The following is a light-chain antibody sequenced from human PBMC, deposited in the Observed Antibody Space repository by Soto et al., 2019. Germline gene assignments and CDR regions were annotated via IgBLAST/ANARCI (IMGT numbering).Light chain of an antibody. V-gene: IGKV3-20*01. J-gene: IGKJ1*01. CDR1: QSVSNSY. CDR3: QQYGSSGT. Sequence: EIVLTQSPCTLSLSPGERATLSCRASQSVSNSYVAWYQQKPGQAPRLLIYGASNRATGIPDRFSGSGSGTDFTLTISRLEPEDFAVYYCQQYGSSGTFGQGTKVDIK. CDR2: GAS.